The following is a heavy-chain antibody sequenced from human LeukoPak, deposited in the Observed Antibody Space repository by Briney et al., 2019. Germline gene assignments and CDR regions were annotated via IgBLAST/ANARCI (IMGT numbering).Heavy chain of an antibody. J-gene: IGHJ5*02. CDR1: GYTITSYD. V-gene: IGHV1-8*02. CDR3: ARALTYYYDSSADWFDP. D-gene: IGHD3-22*01. Sequence: ASVKVSCKASGYTITSYDINWVRQATGQGLEWMGWMNPNSGNTGYAQKFQGRVTMTRNTSISTAYMELSSLRSEDTAVYYCARALTYYYDSSADWFDPWGQGTLVTVSS. CDR2: MNPNSGNT.